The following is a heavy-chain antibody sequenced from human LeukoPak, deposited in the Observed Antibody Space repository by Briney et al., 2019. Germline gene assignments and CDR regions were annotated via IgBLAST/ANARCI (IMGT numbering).Heavy chain of an antibody. D-gene: IGHD5-18*01. Sequence: SETLSLTCAVYGGSFSGYYWSWIRQPPGKGLEWIGEINHSGSTNYNPSLKSRVTISVDTSKNQFSLKLSSVTAADTAVYYCARGGVVQLWFPFGYWGQGTLVTVSS. J-gene: IGHJ4*02. CDR2: INHSGST. V-gene: IGHV4-34*01. CDR1: GGSFSGYY. CDR3: ARGGVVQLWFPFGY.